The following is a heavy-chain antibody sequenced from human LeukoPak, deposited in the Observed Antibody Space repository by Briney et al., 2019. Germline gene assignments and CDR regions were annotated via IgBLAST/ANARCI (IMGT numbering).Heavy chain of an antibody. CDR3: ARRYSTTWYYFDY. CDR1: GYSFTTYW. D-gene: IGHD2-21*01. CDR2: IYPGDSDT. V-gene: IGHV5-51*01. Sequence: GESLKISCKASGYSFTTYWIAWVRQMPGKGLEWMGIIYPGDSDTRYSPSFQGQVTISADKPVTTAYLQWSSLKASDTAMYYCARRYSTTWYYFDYWGQGTLVTVSS. J-gene: IGHJ4*02.